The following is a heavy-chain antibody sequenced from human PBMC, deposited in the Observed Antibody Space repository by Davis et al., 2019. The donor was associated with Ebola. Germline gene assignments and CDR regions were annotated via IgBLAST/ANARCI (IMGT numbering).Heavy chain of an antibody. J-gene: IGHJ5*02. Sequence: SETLSLTCAVYGASFSGYYWSWIRQPQGKGLEWVGEINQSGITNYNPSLKSRVTISVDTSKNQFSLKLSSVTAADTAVYYCARSFSDITMIVVVTPYGWFDPWGKGTLVTVSS. V-gene: IGHV4-34*01. CDR3: ARSFSDITMIVVVTPYGWFDP. D-gene: IGHD3-22*01. CDR2: INQSGIT. CDR1: GASFSGYY.